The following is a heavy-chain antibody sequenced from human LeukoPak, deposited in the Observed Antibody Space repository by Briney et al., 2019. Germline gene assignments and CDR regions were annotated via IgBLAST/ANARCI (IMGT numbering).Heavy chain of an antibody. J-gene: IGHJ6*02. CDR2: MNPNSGNT. Sequence: ASVKVSCKASGYTFTSYDINWVRQATGQGLEWRGWMNPNSGNTGYAQKFQGRVTMTRNTSISTAYMELSSLRSEDTAVYYCARLVKVVVVPAAIIRSYYYGMDVWGQGTTVTVSS. CDR3: ARLVKVVVVPAAIIRSYYYGMDV. CDR1: GYTFTSYD. D-gene: IGHD2-2*02. V-gene: IGHV1-8*01.